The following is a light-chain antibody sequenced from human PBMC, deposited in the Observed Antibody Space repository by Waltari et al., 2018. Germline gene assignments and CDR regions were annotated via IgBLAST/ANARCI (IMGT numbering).Light chain of an antibody. CDR3: QSYDSSNVVV. J-gene: IGLJ2*01. Sequence: NFMLTQPHSVSESPGQTVTISCTRSSGSLGRNYVQLHQQRPGSSPTTVIYEDNQRPSGVPDRFSGSIDSSSNSASLTISGLTTEDEADYYCQSYDSSNVVVFGGGTKLTVL. CDR2: EDN. V-gene: IGLV6-57*01. CDR1: SGSLGRNY.